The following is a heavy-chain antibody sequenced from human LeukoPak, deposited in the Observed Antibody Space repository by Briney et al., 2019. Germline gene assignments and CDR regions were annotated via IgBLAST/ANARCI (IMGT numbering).Heavy chain of an antibody. CDR1: GFTFSSYA. J-gene: IGHJ4*02. CDR3: AKVPVVLYDSSGYYYAPTYYFDY. CDR2: ISGNGGST. V-gene: IGHV3-23*01. D-gene: IGHD3-22*01. Sequence: GGSLRLSCAASGFTFSSYAMSWVRQAPGKGLEWVSAISGNGGSTYYADSVKGRFTISRDNSKTTLYLQMNSLRAEDTAVYYCAKVPVVLYDSSGYYYAPTYYFDYWGQGTLVTVSS.